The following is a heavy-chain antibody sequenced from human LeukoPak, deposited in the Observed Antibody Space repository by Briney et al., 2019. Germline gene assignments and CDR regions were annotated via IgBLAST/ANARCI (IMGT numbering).Heavy chain of an antibody. CDR2: ISGSGATT. J-gene: IGHJ4*02. D-gene: IGHD1-26*01. Sequence: PGGSLRLSCAASGFTFSNCAMTWVRQAPVKGLEWVSTISGSGATTYYADSVRGRFTISRDNSKNTLYLQMNSLRAEDTAVYFCAKDVGANPWYFDYWGQGTLVTVSS. CDR3: AKDVGANPWYFDY. CDR1: GFTFSNCA. V-gene: IGHV3-23*01.